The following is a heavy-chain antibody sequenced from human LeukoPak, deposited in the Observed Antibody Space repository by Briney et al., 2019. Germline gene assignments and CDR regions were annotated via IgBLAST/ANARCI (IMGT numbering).Heavy chain of an antibody. CDR3: ARGWWFGGLLYE. Sequence: ASVKVSCKASGYTFTSYDINWVRQATGQGLEWMGWMNPNSGNTGYAQKFQGRVTMTRNTSISTAYMELNSMSSEATAVYYCARGWWFGGLLYEGGQGTLVTVSS. D-gene: IGHD3-10*01. CDR1: GYTFTSYD. J-gene: IGHJ4*02. V-gene: IGHV1-8*01. CDR2: MNPNSGNT.